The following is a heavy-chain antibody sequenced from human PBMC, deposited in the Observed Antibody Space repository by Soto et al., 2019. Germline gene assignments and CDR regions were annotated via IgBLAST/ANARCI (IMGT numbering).Heavy chain of an antibody. J-gene: IGHJ4*01. D-gene: IGHD3-10*01. Sequence: QVQLVQSGAEVKKPGSSVKVSCKASGGTFSPYTINWVRQAPGQGLEWMGRIIPFHGVTNYAQKFQARVTINADKSTSTAYMELSGLRFEETAMYYCTRDWEITVSTWSFGGFWGRGTLVTVSS. CDR3: TRDWEITVSTWSFGGF. V-gene: IGHV1-69*08. CDR2: IIPFHGVT. CDR1: GGTFSPYT.